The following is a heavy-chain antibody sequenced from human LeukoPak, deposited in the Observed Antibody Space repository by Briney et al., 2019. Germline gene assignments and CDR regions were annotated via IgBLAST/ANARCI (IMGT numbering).Heavy chain of an antibody. CDR2: ISSISTI. D-gene: IGHD2-15*01. Sequence: ESGGGLVQPGGSLRLSCAASGFTFSSYEMNWVRQAPGKGLEWVSYISSISTIYYADSVKGRFTISRDNAQNSLDLQMNSLRAEDTALYYCAGGRRCSAGSCSFDYWGQGTLVTVSS. V-gene: IGHV3-48*03. CDR1: GFTFSSYE. J-gene: IGHJ4*02. CDR3: AGGRRCSAGSCSFDY.